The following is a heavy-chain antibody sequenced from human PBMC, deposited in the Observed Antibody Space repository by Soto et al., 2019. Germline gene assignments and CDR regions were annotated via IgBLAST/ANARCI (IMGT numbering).Heavy chain of an antibody. D-gene: IGHD2-8*01. J-gene: IGHJ4*02. CDR3: ARGTVYYCPNDKCGFFFAH. V-gene: IGHV4-31*03. Sequence: QVQLQESGSGLLKPSQTLSLDCSVSGDSLRRGFHHWSWIRQTPGKGLQLIGYIDTNGDTHYDPSIRNRLNMSIVTTESRFSLKVTSVTAADTAVYYCARGTVYYCPNDKCGFFFAHWGQGALVTVTS. CDR2: IDTNGDT. CDR1: GDSLRRGFHH.